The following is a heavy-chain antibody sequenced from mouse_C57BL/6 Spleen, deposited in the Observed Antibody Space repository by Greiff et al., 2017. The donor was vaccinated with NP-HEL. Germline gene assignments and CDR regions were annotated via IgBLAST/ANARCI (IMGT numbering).Heavy chain of an antibody. CDR2: IRNKANGYTT. CDR1: FTFTDYY. D-gene: IGHD1-1*01. J-gene: IGHJ4*01. CDR3: ARYISNYYGSSYAMDY. V-gene: IGHV7-3*01. Sequence: EVQVVESGGGLVQPGGFTFTDYYMSWVRQPPGKALEWLGFIRNKANGYTTEYSASVKGRFTISRDNSQSILYLQMNALRAEDSATYYCARYISNYYGSSYAMDYWGQGTSVTVSS.